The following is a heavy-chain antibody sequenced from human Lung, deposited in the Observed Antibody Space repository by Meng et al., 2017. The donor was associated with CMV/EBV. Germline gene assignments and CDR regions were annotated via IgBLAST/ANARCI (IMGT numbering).Heavy chain of an antibody. J-gene: IGHJ5*02. V-gene: IGHV2-5*02. CDR1: GFSLSTSEVG. Sequence: QITLKESGPTLVKPTQTLTLTCTFSGFSLSTSEVGVGWIRQPPGKALEWLAVIYWDDDKRYSPSLKSRLTITKDTSKNQVVLTLTNMDPVDTATYYCALFTGSWFDPWGQGILVTVSS. CDR3: ALFTGSWFDP. D-gene: IGHD1-14*01. CDR2: IYWDDDK.